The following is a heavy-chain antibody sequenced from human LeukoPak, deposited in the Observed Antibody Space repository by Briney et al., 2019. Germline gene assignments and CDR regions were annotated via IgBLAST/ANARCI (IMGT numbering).Heavy chain of an antibody. CDR2: IYSGGST. CDR3: ASRYNWNYDY. J-gene: IGHJ4*02. Sequence: GGSLRLSCAASGFTVSSNYMSWVRQAPGKGLEWVSVIYSGGSTYYADSVKGRFTISRDNSKNTLYLQMKSLRAEDTAVYYCASRYNWNYDYWGQGTLVTVSS. CDR1: GFTVSSNY. D-gene: IGHD1-7*01. V-gene: IGHV3-53*01.